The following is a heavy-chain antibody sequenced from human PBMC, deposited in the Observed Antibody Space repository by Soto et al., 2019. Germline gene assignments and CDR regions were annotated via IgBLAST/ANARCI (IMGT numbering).Heavy chain of an antibody. CDR1: GGSISSGTYY. CDR3: ARGLSGSGPFDY. CDR2: IYHSGSA. J-gene: IGHJ4*02. Sequence: SETLSLTCTVSGGSISSGTYYWIWIRQHPGEGLEWIGYIYHSGSAYYIPSLKSRVTISVDTSKNHFSLNLSSVTAADTAVYYCARGLSGSGPFDYWGQGALVTVSS. D-gene: IGHD3-10*01. V-gene: IGHV4-31*03.